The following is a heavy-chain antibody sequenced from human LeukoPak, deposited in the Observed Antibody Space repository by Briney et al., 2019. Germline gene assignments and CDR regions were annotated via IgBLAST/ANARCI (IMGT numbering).Heavy chain of an antibody. J-gene: IGHJ2*01. D-gene: IGHD2-8*01. CDR3: TRGQGLYF. Sequence: GGSLRLSCTGSGFTFSDSTMTWFRQAPGRGPEWIGFVRRKTYGGAALYAASVKGRFIITRDDSTSTAYLQMNNLKIEDTGVYYCTRGQGLYFWGRGTLVTVSS. CDR2: VRRKTYGGAA. V-gene: IGHV3-49*03. CDR1: GFTFSDST.